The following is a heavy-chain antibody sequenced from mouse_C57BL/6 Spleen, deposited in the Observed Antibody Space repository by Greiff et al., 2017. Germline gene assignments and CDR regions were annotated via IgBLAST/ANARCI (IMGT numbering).Heavy chain of an antibody. V-gene: IGHV1-26*01. J-gene: IGHJ1*03. D-gene: IGHD1-1*01. CDR3: ASRTTVVSHWYFDV. CDR1: GYTFTDYY. CDR2: INPNNGGT. Sequence: VQLQQSGPELVKPGASVKISCKASGYTFTDYYMNWVKQSHGKSLEWIGDINPNNGGTSYNQKFKGKATLTVDKSSSTAYMELRSLTSEDSAVYYCASRTTVVSHWYFDVWGKGTTVTVSS.